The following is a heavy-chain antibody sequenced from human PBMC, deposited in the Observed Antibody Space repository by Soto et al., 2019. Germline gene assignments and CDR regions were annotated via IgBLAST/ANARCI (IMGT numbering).Heavy chain of an antibody. CDR1: GYTFTSYA. J-gene: IGHJ6*02. Sequence: QVQLVQSGAEEKKPGASVKVSCKASGYTFTSYAMHWVRQAPGQRLEWMGWINAGNGNTKYSQKFQGRVTITRDTSASTAYMELSSLRSEDTAVYYCASSYYYDSSGYYGYYYYYGMDVWGQGTTVTVSS. CDR2: INAGNGNT. V-gene: IGHV1-3*05. CDR3: ASSYYYDSSGYYGYYYYYGMDV. D-gene: IGHD3-22*01.